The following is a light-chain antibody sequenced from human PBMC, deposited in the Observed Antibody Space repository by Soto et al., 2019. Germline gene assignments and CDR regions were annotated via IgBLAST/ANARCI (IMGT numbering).Light chain of an antibody. CDR1: QGLVNTDGNTY. J-gene: IGKJ1*01. CDR3: LQGTHWPPT. CDR2: KAS. Sequence: DVVMTQSPLSLPVTLGQPASISCRSSQGLVNTDGNTYLNWFQQRPGQSPRRLIYKASNRDSGVPDRFSGRGSGTAFTLKICRVGAEDVAVYYCLQGTHWPPTFGQGTQVE. V-gene: IGKV2-30*01.